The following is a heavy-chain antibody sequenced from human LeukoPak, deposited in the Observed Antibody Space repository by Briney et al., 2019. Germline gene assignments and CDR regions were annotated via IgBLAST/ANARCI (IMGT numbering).Heavy chain of an antibody. J-gene: IGHJ4*02. CDR1: GGSISSGSHY. Sequence: SETLSLTCTVSGGSISSGSHYWNWIRQPAGKGLEWIGRMYSSGGTTYNPSLKSRVTISVDKSKNQFSLKLSSVTAADTAVYYCATGIAVAGSGHDYWGQGTLVTVSS. CDR3: ATGIAVAGSGHDY. CDR2: MYSSGGT. D-gene: IGHD6-19*01. V-gene: IGHV4-61*02.